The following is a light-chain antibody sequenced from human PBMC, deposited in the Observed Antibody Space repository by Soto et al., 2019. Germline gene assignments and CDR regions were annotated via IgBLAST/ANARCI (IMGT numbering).Light chain of an antibody. CDR2: GNS. V-gene: IGLV1-40*01. Sequence: QSVLTQTSSVNGPTGQSITISCNVTISDFGVYNYVSWYQRHPGKAPKLLIYGNSNRPSGVPDRFSGSKSGTSASLAITGLQAEDEADYYCQSYDSSLSGSGVFVTGTKF. CDR3: QSYDSSLSGSGV. J-gene: IGLJ1*01. CDR1: ISDFGVYNY.